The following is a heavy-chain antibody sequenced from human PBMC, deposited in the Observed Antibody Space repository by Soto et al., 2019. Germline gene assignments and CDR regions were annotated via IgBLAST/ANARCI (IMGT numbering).Heavy chain of an antibody. D-gene: IGHD2-2*01. CDR1: SCSIDNVYW. CDR2: TSHDGVT. J-gene: IGHJ6*02. V-gene: IGHV4-4*02. CDR3: ARVAVPAAFPRNNYYYGMDV. Sequence: PSETLSLTCAVSSCSIDNVYWLIWVRQSPGKGLEWIGETSHDGVTNYNPSLEGRVTISVDTSKNQFSLKLSSVTAADTAVYYCARVAVPAAFPRNNYYYGMDVWGQGTTVTVSS.